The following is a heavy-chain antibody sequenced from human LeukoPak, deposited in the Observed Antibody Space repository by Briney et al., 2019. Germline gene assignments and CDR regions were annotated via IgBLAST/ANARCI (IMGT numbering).Heavy chain of an antibody. CDR3: AREGNAFDF. J-gene: IGHJ3*01. V-gene: IGHV3-7*01. D-gene: IGHD3-10*01. CDR1: GFTFSNHI. Sequence: GGSLRLSCVASGFTFSNHIVSWVRQAPGKGLEWVANMRVDGSDKFYVDSVKGRFTISRDNARDSLYLRMNNLRVEDTAVYYCAREGNAFDFWGQGTPVTVST. CDR2: MRVDGSDK.